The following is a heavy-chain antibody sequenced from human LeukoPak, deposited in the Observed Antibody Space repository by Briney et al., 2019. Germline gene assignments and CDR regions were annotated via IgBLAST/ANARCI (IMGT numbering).Heavy chain of an antibody. CDR2: IHASGPT. CDR1: GFTFDDYA. D-gene: IGHD6-6*01. J-gene: IGHJ4*02. CDR3: ARHDAGIAARPFDN. V-gene: IGHV4-4*09. Sequence: GSLRLSCAASGFTFDDYAMHWVRQAPGKGLEWIAYIHASGPTNYNPSLKSRITISVDTSKNQFSLKLSSVTAADTAVYYCARHDAGIAARPFDNWGQGTLVTVSS.